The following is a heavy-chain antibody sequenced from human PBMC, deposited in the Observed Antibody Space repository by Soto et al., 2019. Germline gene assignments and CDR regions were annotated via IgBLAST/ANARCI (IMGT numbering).Heavy chain of an antibody. CDR2: IYPTGSI. Sequence: TLSLTCTVSGGSISSFYWSWIRQPAGKGLEWIGRIYPTGSINTNPSLRSRLTLSVDTAKSRFSLSLSSVTAADTAIYYCARETTGYHNNWFDPWGQGTLVTVSS. D-gene: IGHD3-9*01. V-gene: IGHV4-4*07. J-gene: IGHJ5*02. CDR1: GGSISSFY. CDR3: ARETTGYHNNWFDP.